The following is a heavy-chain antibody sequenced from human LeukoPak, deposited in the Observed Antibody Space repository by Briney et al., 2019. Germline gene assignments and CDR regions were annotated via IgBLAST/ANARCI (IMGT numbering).Heavy chain of an antibody. CDR3: ARENYDSSGYFFDY. CDR1: GFTFSSYS. V-gene: IGHV3-21*01. CDR2: ISSSSSYI. J-gene: IGHJ4*02. D-gene: IGHD3-22*01. Sequence: GGSLRLSCAASGFTFSSYSMNWVRQAPGKGLEWVSSISSSSSYIYYADSVRGRFTISRDNAKNSLYLQMNSLRAEDTAVYYCARENYDSSGYFFDYWGQGTLVTVSS.